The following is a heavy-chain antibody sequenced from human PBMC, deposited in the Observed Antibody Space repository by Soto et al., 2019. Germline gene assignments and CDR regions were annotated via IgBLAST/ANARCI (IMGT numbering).Heavy chain of an antibody. V-gene: IGHV1-69*01. CDR1: GGTFSGYA. CDR2: IIPIFGTA. CDR3: ARRGELRAAGVYYYGKDD. D-gene: IGHD6-13*01. J-gene: IGHJ6*02. Sequence: QVQLVQSGAEVKKPGSSVKVSCKASGGTFSGYAISGVRQAPGQGLEWMGVIIPIFGTANYAQKFQGRVTITADQSTSTDDLELSSLRSEDTAVDYGARRGELRAAGVYYYGKDDWGQGTTVTVSS.